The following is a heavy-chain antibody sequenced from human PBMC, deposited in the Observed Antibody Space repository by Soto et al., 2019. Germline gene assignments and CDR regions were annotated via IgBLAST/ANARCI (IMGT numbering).Heavy chain of an antibody. D-gene: IGHD2-2*01. J-gene: IGHJ6*02. CDR3: GRAAGNSGIVVVPAAMPELYYGMDV. CDR1: GGSFSGYY. Sequence: PSETLSLTCAVYGGSFSGYYWSWIRQPPGKGLEWIGEINHSGSTNYNPSLKSRVTISVDTSKNQFSLKLSSVTAADTAVYYCGRAAGNSGIVVVPAAMPELYYGMDVWGQGTTVTVSS. CDR2: INHSGST. V-gene: IGHV4-34*01.